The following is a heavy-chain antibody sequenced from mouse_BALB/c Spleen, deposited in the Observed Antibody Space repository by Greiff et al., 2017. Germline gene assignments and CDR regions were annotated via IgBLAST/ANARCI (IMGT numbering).Heavy chain of an antibody. D-gene: IGHD2-1*01. CDR1: GYTFTEYI. CDR2: FYPGSGSI. Sequence: QVQLQQSGAGLVKPGASVKLSCKASGYTFTEYIIHWVKQRSGQGLEWIGWFYPGSGSIKYNENFKDKATLTADKSSSTVYMELSRLTSEDSAVYFCARHEEEGIDYGNSFAYWGQGTLVTVSA. V-gene: IGHV1-62-2*01. CDR3: ARHEEEGIDYGNSFAY. J-gene: IGHJ3*01.